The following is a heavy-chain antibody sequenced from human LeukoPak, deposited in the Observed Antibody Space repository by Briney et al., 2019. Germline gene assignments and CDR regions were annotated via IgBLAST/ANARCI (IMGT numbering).Heavy chain of an antibody. D-gene: IGHD1-26*01. V-gene: IGHV3-33*01. J-gene: IGHJ4*02. CDR1: GLRFRNYG. CDR2: IYYDGSNQ. Sequence: PGGSLRLSCAVSGLRFRNYGMHWVRQAPGKGLEWVAVIYYDGSNQYYADSVKGRFTVSRDNAKNTLYLQMDSLRAEDTAVYYCATDRNSGKYYDYWGQGTLVTVSS. CDR3: ATDRNSGKYYDY.